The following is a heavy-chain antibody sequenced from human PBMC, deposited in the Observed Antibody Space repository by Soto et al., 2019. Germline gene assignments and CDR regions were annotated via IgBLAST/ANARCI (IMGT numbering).Heavy chain of an antibody. CDR2: IYSGGST. Sequence: QPGGSLRLSCAASGFTVSSNYMSWVRQAPGKGLEWVSVIYSGGSTYYADSVKGRFTISRDNSKNTLYLQMNSLRAEDTAVYYCAKLQGGSGYLRGVGDWYFDLWGRGTLVTVSS. V-gene: IGHV3-53*01. J-gene: IGHJ2*01. CDR1: GFTVSSNY. D-gene: IGHD3-22*01. CDR3: AKLQGGSGYLRGVGDWYFDL.